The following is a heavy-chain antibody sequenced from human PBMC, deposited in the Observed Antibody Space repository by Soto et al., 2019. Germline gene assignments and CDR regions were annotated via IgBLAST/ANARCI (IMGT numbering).Heavy chain of an antibody. CDR2: ISGNGGST. D-gene: IGHD6-19*01. J-gene: IGHJ4*02. CDR1: GFTFSSGA. Sequence: PGGSLRLSCAASGFTFSSGAMNWVRQAPGKGLEWVSTISGNGGSTYYADSVKGRFTISRDNSKNTLYLQMNSLRAEDTAVYYSAKEDSSGWYDDYWGQGTLVTVSS. CDR3: AKEDSSGWYDDY. V-gene: IGHV3-23*01.